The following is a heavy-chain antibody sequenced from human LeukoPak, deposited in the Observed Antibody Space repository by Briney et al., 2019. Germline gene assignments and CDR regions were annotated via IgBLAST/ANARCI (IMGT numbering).Heavy chain of an antibody. J-gene: IGHJ4*02. Sequence: GGSLRLSCAASGFTFSSFEMNWVRQAPGRGLEWISYISSSGTTIYYADSVKGRLTISRDNAKNSLYLQMNSLRAEDTAVYYCAREGEAGPYYFDYWGQGTLVTVSS. CDR3: AREGEAGPYYFDY. CDR2: ISSSGTTI. V-gene: IGHV3-48*03. D-gene: IGHD3-16*01. CDR1: GFTFSSFE.